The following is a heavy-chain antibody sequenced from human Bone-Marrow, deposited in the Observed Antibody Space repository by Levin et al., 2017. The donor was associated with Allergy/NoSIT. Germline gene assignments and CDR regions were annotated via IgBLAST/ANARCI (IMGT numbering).Heavy chain of an antibody. V-gene: IGHV5-10-1*01. J-gene: IGHJ4*02. CDR2: IDPRDSYT. CDR1: GYNFADYW. CDR3: ARLFEGYGDYPNYFDS. D-gene: IGHD4-17*01. Sequence: GESLKISCQGSGYNFADYWISWVRQMPGKGLEWVGTIDPRDSYTNYSPSFQGHVTISADKSITTAYLQWSSLKASDTALYFCARLFEGYGDYPNYFDSWGQGTLVTVSS.